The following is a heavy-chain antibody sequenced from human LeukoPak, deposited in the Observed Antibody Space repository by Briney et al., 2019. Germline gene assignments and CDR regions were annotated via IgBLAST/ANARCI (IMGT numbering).Heavy chain of an antibody. J-gene: IGHJ5*02. CDR3: ARSRIGWFDP. Sequence: PSETLSLTCAVYGGSFSGYYWSWIRQPPGKGLEWIGEINHSGSTNYNPSLKSRVTISVDTSKNQFSLKLSSATAADTAVYYCARSRIGWFDPWGQGTLVTVSS. V-gene: IGHV4-34*01. CDR2: INHSGST. D-gene: IGHD1-26*01. CDR1: GGSFSGYY.